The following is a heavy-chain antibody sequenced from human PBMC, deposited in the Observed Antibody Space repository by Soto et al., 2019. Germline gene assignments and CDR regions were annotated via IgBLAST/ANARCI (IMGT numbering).Heavy chain of an antibody. Sequence: GASVKVSCKASGYNFTSYYMHWVRQAPGQGLEWMGIIDPSGGSTSYAQKFQGRVSMTRDTSTSTVYMDLSSLRSEDTAVYYCAREGQQLATGGDYYYYGMDVWGQGTTVTVSS. D-gene: IGHD6-13*01. J-gene: IGHJ6*02. CDR2: IDPSGGST. CDR3: AREGQQLATGGDYYYYGMDV. CDR1: GYNFTSYY. V-gene: IGHV1-46*01.